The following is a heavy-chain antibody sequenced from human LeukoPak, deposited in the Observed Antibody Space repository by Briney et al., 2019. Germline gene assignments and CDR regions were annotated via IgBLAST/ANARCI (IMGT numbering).Heavy chain of an antibody. Sequence: SETLSLTCTVSGGSISSYYWSWIRQPPGKGLEWIGYIYYSGSTNYNPSLKSRVTISVDTSKNQFSLKLSSVTAADTAVYYCAGGGRYYYGSGSYGNWFDPWGQGTLVTVSS. CDR3: AGGGRYYYGSGSYGNWFDP. CDR2: IYYSGST. V-gene: IGHV4-59*01. CDR1: GGSISSYY. D-gene: IGHD3-10*01. J-gene: IGHJ5*02.